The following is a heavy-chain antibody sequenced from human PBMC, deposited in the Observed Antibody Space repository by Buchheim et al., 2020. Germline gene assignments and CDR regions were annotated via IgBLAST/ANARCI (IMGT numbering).Heavy chain of an antibody. CDR3: ARGGSYYWSGYSD. D-gene: IGHD3-3*01. CDR2: VSHTGRT. V-gene: IGHV4-34*02. J-gene: IGHJ4*02. CDR1: NGSFSGYY. Sequence: QVQLQQWGAGLLKPSETLSLTCAVYNGSFSGYYWSWIRQSPGGGLEWIGEVSHTGRTIYTPSLKRRVTISLDTSKNQFSLRLDSVTAADTAMYYCARGGSYYWSGYSDWGQGTL.